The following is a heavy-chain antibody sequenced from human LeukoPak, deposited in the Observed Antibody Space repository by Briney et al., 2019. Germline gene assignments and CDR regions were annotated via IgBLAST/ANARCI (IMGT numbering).Heavy chain of an antibody. D-gene: IGHD1-26*01. V-gene: IGHV3-13*01. CDR1: GFTFSSYD. Sequence: GGSLRLSCAASGFTFSSYDMHWVRQATGKGLEWVSAIGTAGDTYYPGSVKGRFTISRENAKNSLYLQMNSLRAEDTAVYYCARGGLGFTEFDYWGQGTLVTVSS. CDR3: ARGGLGFTEFDY. CDR2: IGTAGDT. J-gene: IGHJ4*02.